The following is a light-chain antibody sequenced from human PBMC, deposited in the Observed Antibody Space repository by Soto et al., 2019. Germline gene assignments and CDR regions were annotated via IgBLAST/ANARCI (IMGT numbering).Light chain of an antibody. J-gene: IGKJ2*01. Sequence: DIQMTQSPSSLSASVGDRVTITCRASQSISKYLNWYQQKPGKAPSLLMYAVSSLQGGVPPRFSGSDSGTNYSLTIAGLQREDFATDHCQQSYRTPYTFGQGTKLEIK. V-gene: IGKV1-39*01. CDR1: QSISKY. CDR2: AVS. CDR3: QQSYRTPYT.